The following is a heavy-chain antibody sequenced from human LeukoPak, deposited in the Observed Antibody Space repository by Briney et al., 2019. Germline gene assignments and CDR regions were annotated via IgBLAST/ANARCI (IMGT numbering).Heavy chain of an antibody. CDR2: IYPGDSDT. Sequence: GESLKISCKGSGYSFVSYWIAWVRQTPGKGLEWMGIIYPGDSDTRYSPSFQGQVTFSADKSINTAYLQWSSLRASDTAMYFCAKLGSFPSTYWYFDLWGRGTLVTVSS. V-gene: IGHV5-51*01. D-gene: IGHD1-26*01. J-gene: IGHJ2*01. CDR1: GYSFVSYW. CDR3: AKLGSFPSTYWYFDL.